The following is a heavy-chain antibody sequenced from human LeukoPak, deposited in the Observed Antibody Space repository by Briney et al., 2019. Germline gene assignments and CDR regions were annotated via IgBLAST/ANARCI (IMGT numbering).Heavy chain of an antibody. V-gene: IGHV3-30*03. D-gene: IGHD3-3*01. CDR3: ARERDGKWVFGVVTEDYFDY. J-gene: IGHJ4*02. Sequence: PGRSLRLSCAASGFTFSSYGMHWVRQAPGKGLEWVAVVSDDGRTKYYADSVKGRFTISRDNAKNSLYLQMNSLRAEDTAVYYCARERDGKWVFGVVTEDYFDYWGQGTLVTVSS. CDR2: VSDDGRTK. CDR1: GFTFSSYG.